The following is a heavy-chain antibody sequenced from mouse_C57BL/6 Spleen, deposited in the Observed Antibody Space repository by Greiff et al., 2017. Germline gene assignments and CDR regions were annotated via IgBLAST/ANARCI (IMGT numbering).Heavy chain of an antibody. D-gene: IGHD6-5*01. CDR2: IWSGGST. V-gene: IGHV2-2*01. Sequence: VKLMESGPGLVQPSQSLSITCTVSGFSLTSYGVHWVRQSPGKGLEWLGVIWSGGSTDYNAAFISRLSISKDNPKSQVFFKMNSLQADDTAIYYCARNFPIAGYFDYWGQGTTLTVSS. CDR3: ARNFPIAGYFDY. J-gene: IGHJ2*01. CDR1: GFSLTSYG.